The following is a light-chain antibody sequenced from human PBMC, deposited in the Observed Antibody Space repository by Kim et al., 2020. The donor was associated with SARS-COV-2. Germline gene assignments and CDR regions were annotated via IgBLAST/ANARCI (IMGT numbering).Light chain of an antibody. Sequence: AGDRAAFSWRVSPPINSDYLAWYPHRPGQAPRLLIYGASRRATGTPDRFSGSGSGTDFTLTINRLEPEDFAVYYCQQYDTSLGTFGPGTKVDIK. J-gene: IGKJ3*01. CDR2: GAS. V-gene: IGKV3-20*01. CDR3: QQYDTSLGT. CDR1: PPINSDY.